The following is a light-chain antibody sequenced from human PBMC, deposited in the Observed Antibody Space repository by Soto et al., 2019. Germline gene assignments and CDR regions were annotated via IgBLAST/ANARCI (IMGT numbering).Light chain of an antibody. V-gene: IGKV2-30*01. Sequence: DVVMTQSPLSLPVTLGQPASISCRSSQSLVYSDGNTYLNWFQQRPGQSPRRLIYNVSKRDSGVPDRFSGSGSGTDFTLKISRGEAEDVGVYYCMQGTHWYTFGQGTKLEIK. CDR1: QSLVYSDGNTY. J-gene: IGKJ2*01. CDR3: MQGTHWYT. CDR2: NVS.